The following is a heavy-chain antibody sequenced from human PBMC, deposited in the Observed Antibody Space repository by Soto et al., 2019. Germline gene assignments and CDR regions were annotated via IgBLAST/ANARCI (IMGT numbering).Heavy chain of an antibody. CDR3: AGITVYYYDGMDV. V-gene: IGHV2-26*01. CDR1: GFSLSNARMG. Sequence: SGPTLVNPTETLTLTCTVSGFSLSNARMGVSWIRQPPGKALEWLAHIFSNDEKSYSTSLKSRLTISKDTSKSQVVLTMTNMNPVDTATYYCAGITVYYYDGMDVWGQGTTVTVSS. D-gene: IGHD4-4*01. J-gene: IGHJ6*02. CDR2: IFSNDEK.